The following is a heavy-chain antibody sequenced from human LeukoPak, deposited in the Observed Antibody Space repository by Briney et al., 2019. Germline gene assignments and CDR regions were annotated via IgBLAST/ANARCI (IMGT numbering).Heavy chain of an antibody. CDR2: ISRDSTTT. D-gene: IGHD2-15*01. CDR1: GFNFSTYS. J-gene: IGHJ4*02. V-gene: IGHV3-48*04. Sequence: GGSLRLSCAASGFNFSTYSMNWVRQAPGKGLERVTYISRDSTTTYYADSVKGRFTISRDNAKNSLYLQMNSLRAEDTAVYYCARLGCNGDNCYSVDSWGQGTLVTVSS. CDR3: ARLGCNGDNCYSVDS.